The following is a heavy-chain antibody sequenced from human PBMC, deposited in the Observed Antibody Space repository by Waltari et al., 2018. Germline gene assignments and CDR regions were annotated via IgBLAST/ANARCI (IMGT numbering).Heavy chain of an antibody. J-gene: IGHJ6*02. CDR3: TRGLDVGGSFYFGMDV. D-gene: IGHD2-15*01. CDR2: IRASRRTV. CDR1: GFIFIEHS. V-gene: IGHV3-48*04. Sequence: DVQLVESGGGRAEPGGFLRVSCAAPGFIFIEHSINWVRRAPGKGLEWGSSIRASRRTVWYADSVRGRFTISRDNARNSLDLEMTGLRVEDTAVYYCTRGLDVGGSFYFGMDVWGQGTTVTVSS.